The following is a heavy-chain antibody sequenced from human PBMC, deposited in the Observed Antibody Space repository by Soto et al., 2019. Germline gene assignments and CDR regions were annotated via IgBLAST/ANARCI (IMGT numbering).Heavy chain of an antibody. CDR3: ARDPSGTYCSGGSCYSYHSTHGMDV. CDR2: IYYSGST. V-gene: IGHV4-59*01. D-gene: IGHD2-15*01. CDR1: GGSISSYY. J-gene: IGHJ6*02. Sequence: PSETLSLTCTVSGGSISSYYWSWIRQPPGKGLEWIGYIYYSGSTNYNPSLKSRVTISVDTSKNQFSLKLSSVTAADTAVYYCARDPSGTYCSGGSCYSYHSTHGMDVWGQGTTVTVSS.